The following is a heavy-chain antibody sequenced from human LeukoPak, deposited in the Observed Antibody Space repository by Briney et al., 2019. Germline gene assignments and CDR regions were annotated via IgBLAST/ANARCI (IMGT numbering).Heavy chain of an antibody. J-gene: IGHJ4*02. V-gene: IGHV3-23*01. CDR2: ISSGGDNT. D-gene: IGHD2-2*01. CDR3: AKSHRGHCSTTTCDDEGDY. Sequence: GGSLRLSCAASGFTVSSNYMSWVRQAPGKGLEWVSSISSGGDNTYYADSVRGRFTISRDNSKNTLYLQLNSLRAEDTAVYYCAKSHRGHCSTTTCDDEGDYWGQGTLVTVSS. CDR1: GFTVSSNY.